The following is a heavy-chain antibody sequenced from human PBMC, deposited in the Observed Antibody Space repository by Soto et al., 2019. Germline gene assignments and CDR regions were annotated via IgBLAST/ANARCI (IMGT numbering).Heavy chain of an antibody. CDR2: IGLSGDTI. Sequence: GGSLRLSCAVSGFSFTNYEMNWVRQAPGKGLEWIAYIGLSGDTIYYADSVKGRFTISRDHAKNSLELQMNSLRADDTALYYFARESFSASPNFFDYWGRGTQVTVSS. J-gene: IGHJ4*02. CDR1: GFSFTNYE. D-gene: IGHD3-16*01. CDR3: ARESFSASPNFFDY. V-gene: IGHV3-48*03.